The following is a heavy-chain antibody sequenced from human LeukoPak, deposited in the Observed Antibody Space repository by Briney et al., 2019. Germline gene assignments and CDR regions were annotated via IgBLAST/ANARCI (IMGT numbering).Heavy chain of an antibody. J-gene: IGHJ4*02. CDR2: IYNSGST. CDR3: ASEYCTSSTCRFDS. V-gene: IGHV4-59*11. D-gene: IGHD2-8*01. Sequence: PSETLSLTCTVSGGSISSHYWTWIRQPPGKGLEWIGYIYNSGSTNYNPSLKSRVTISLDTSRNQFSLKLTSVTAADTALYYCASEYCTSSTCRFDSWGQGTLVTVSS. CDR1: GGSISSHY.